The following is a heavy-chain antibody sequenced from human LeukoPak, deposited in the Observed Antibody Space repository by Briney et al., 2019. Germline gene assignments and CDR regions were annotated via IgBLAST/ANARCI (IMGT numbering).Heavy chain of an antibody. CDR2: INPNSGGT. D-gene: IGHD3-22*01. Sequence: ASVKVSCKASGYTFTGYYMHWVRQAPGQGLEWMGWINPNSGGTNYAQKIQGRVTMTRDTSISTAYMELSRLRSDDTAVYYCTSGGFDSSGYYYLDYWGQGTLVTVSS. CDR1: GYTFTGYY. V-gene: IGHV1-2*02. J-gene: IGHJ4*02. CDR3: TSGGFDSSGYYYLDY.